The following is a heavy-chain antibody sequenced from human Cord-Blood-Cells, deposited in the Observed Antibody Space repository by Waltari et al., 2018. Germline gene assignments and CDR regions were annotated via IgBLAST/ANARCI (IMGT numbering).Heavy chain of an antibody. V-gene: IGHV3-30-3*01. CDR1: GFTFSSYA. Sequence: QVQLVESGGGVVQPGRSLRLSCAASGFTFSSYAMHWDRQAPGKVLGLVAVISYGGSNKYYADSVKGLFTISRDNSKTTLYLQMNSLRAEDTAVYYCAREAAAANDYWVQGTLVTVSS. CDR3: AREAAAANDY. D-gene: IGHD6-13*01. J-gene: IGHJ4*02. CDR2: ISYGGSNK.